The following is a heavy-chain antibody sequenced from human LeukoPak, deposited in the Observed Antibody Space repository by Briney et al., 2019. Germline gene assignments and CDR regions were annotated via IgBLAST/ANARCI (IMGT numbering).Heavy chain of an antibody. CDR2: ISAYNGNT. J-gene: IGHJ5*02. Sequence: ASVKVSCKASGYTFTSYGISWVRQAPGQGLEWMGWISAYNGNTNYAQKLQGRVTMTTDTSTSTAYMELRSLRSDDTAVYYCAREGLNYDILTGYWGSNWFDPWGQGTLVTVSS. CDR3: AREGLNYDILTGYWGSNWFDP. CDR1: GYTFTSYG. D-gene: IGHD3-9*01. V-gene: IGHV1-18*01.